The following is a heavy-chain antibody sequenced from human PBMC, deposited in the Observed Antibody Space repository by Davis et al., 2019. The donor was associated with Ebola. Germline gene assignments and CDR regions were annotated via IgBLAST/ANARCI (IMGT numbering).Heavy chain of an antibody. J-gene: IGHJ4*02. D-gene: IGHD5-18*01. V-gene: IGHV4-34*01. CDR3: ARGRRYSYGPPRY. CDR1: GGSLSGHY. Sequence: MPSETLSLTCNVSGGSLSGHYWSWIRQPPGKGLEWIGEINHSGSTNYNPSLKSRVTISVDTSKNQFSLKLSSVTAADTAVYYCARGRRYSYGPPRYWGQGTLVTVSS. CDR2: INHSGST.